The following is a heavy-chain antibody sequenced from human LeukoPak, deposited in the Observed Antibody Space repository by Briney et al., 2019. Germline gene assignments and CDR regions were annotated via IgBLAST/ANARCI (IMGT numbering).Heavy chain of an antibody. J-gene: IGHJ3*02. CDR2: INHSDTYT. V-gene: IGHV3-23*01. D-gene: IGHD3-22*01. Sequence: GRSLRLSCAVSGFTFSTYAMTWVRQAPGKGLEWISVINHSDTYTNYADSVKGRFTISRDNAKNTLFLQMNSLRAEDTAVYFCAKHFRIGGYYRPDAFDMWGQGTLVTVSS. CDR1: GFTFSTYA. CDR3: AKHFRIGGYYRPDAFDM.